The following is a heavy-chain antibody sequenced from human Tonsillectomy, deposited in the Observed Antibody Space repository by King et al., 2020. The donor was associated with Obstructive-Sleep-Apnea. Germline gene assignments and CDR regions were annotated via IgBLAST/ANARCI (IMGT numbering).Heavy chain of an antibody. CDR2: IYYSGRT. Sequence: MQLQESGPGLVKPSETLSLTCTVSGASISSSSYYWGWIRQPPGKGLEWIGSIYYSGRTYYNPSLKSRVTISLDTSKNLFSLKLISVTAADTAVYYCARERAAGTNWFDPWGQGTLVTVSS. CDR3: ARERAAGTNWFDP. D-gene: IGHD6-13*01. J-gene: IGHJ5*02. V-gene: IGHV4-39*07. CDR1: GASISSSSYY.